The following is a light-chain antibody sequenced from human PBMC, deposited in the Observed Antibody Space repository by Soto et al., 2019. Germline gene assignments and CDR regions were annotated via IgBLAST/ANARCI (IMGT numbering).Light chain of an antibody. CDR2: GNN. CDR1: SSNIGAGYG. CDR3: QSYDSSLSGSV. Sequence: QSVLTQPPSVSGAPGQRVTISCTGSSSNIGAGYGVLWYQQLPGTAPKLLIYGNNNRPSGVPDRFSGSKSGTSASLAITGLQAEDEADYFCQSYDSSLSGSVFGGGTKLTVL. V-gene: IGLV1-40*01. J-gene: IGLJ3*02.